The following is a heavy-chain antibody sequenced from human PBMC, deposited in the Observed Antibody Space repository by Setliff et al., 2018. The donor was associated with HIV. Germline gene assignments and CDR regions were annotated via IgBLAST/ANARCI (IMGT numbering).Heavy chain of an antibody. CDR3: AREHSTTWPYFDF. D-gene: IGHD6-13*01. CDR1: GYTFSDYD. Sequence: ASVKVSCKASGYTFSDYDVAWVRQAPGQGLERMGWISGYSGHTSYAQKIQGRVTMTTDTSTSTAYMELRSLRSDDTAVYFCAREHSTTWPYFDFWGQGTLVTVSS. V-gene: IGHV1-18*01. CDR2: ISGYSGHT. J-gene: IGHJ4*02.